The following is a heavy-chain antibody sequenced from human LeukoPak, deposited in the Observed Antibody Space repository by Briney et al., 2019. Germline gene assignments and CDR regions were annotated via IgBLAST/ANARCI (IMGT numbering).Heavy chain of an antibody. V-gene: IGHV3-23*01. J-gene: IGHJ4*02. CDR3: AKDRGDYYDSSGYYSDY. CDR1: GFTFSSYA. CDR2: ISGSGGST. Sequence: GGSLRLSCAASGFTFSSYAMSWVRQAPGKGQEWVSAISGSGGSTYYADSVKGRFSMSRDNSKNTLYLQMNSLRAEDTAVYYCAKDRGDYYDSSGYYSDYWGQGTLVTVSS. D-gene: IGHD3-22*01.